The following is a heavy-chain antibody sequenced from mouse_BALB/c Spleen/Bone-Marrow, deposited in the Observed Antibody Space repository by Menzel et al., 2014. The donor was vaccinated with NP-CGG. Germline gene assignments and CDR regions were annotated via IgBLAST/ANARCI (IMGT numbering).Heavy chain of an antibody. Sequence: VHLQPSRPDLPHPCASVMLSCTSSGYTFTSYWMHWVKQRPGQALEWIGYINPSTGYTEFNQKFKDKATLTADKSSSTAYMHLSSLTSEDSAVYYCARGATVVARYFDSLGQGTTTTVSS. J-gene: IGHJ2*01. CDR1: GYTFTSYW. D-gene: IGHD1-1*01. CDR3: ARGATVVARYFDS. V-gene: IGHV1-7*01. CDR2: INPSTGYT.